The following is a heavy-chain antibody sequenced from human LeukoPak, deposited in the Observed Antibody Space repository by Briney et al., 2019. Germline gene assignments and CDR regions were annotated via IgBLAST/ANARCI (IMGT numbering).Heavy chain of an antibody. D-gene: IGHD2-15*01. J-gene: IGHJ5*02. CDR2: INSDGSST. V-gene: IGHV3-74*01. CDR3: ARTNLGYCSGGSCTNWFDP. CDR1: GFTFSSYW. Sequence: GGSLRLSCAASGFTFSSYWMHWVRQAPGKGLVWVSRINSDGSSTSYADSVKGRFTISRDNAKNTLYLQMNSLRAEDTAVYYCARTNLGYCSGGSCTNWFDPWGQGTLVTVSS.